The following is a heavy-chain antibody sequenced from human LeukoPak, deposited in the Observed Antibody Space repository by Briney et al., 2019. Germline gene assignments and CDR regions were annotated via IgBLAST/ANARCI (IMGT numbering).Heavy chain of an antibody. CDR3: ARGGPAAGRFDY. V-gene: IGHV3-30*02. Sequence: GGSLRLSCEASGFTLSSYGMHWVRQAPGKGLEWVAFTRYDGGNKYYADSVKGRFTTSRDNSKNTLYLQMNSLRAEDTAVYYCARGGPAAGRFDYWGQGTLVTVSS. J-gene: IGHJ4*02. D-gene: IGHD6-13*01. CDR2: TRYDGGNK. CDR1: GFTLSSYG.